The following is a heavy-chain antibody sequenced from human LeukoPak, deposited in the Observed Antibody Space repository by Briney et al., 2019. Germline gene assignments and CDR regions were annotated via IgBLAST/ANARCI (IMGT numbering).Heavy chain of an antibody. CDR3: ARETYSSSPNFDY. J-gene: IGHJ4*02. V-gene: IGHV3-30-3*01. Sequence: GRSLRLSCAASAFPFSSYAMHWVRQPPGKGLDWVAHISYDGSNKYYADSVKGRFTISRDNAKNSLYLQMNSLRAEDTAVYYCARETYSSSPNFDYWGQGTLVTVSS. D-gene: IGHD6-6*01. CDR2: ISYDGSNK. CDR1: AFPFSSYA.